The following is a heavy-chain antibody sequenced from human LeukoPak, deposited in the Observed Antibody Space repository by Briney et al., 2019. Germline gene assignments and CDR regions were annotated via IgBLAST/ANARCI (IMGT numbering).Heavy chain of an antibody. CDR3: ARDYFRAVAGTGVIDY. J-gene: IGHJ4*02. CDR2: ISYDGSNK. Sequence: GGSLRLSCAASGFTLSSYSMNWVRQAPGKGLEWVAVISYDGSNKYYADSVKGRFTISRDNSKNTLYLQMNSLRAEDTAVYYCARDYFRAVAGTGVIDYWGQGTLVTVSS. V-gene: IGHV3-30-3*01. D-gene: IGHD6-19*01. CDR1: GFTLSSYS.